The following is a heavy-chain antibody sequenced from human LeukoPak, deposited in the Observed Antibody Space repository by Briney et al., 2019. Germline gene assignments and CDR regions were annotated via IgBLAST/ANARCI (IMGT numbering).Heavy chain of an antibody. CDR1: GGTFSSYA. V-gene: IGHV1-69*13. D-gene: IGHD3-10*01. CDR2: IIPIFGTA. CDR3: ARNPISGSHPVDY. J-gene: IGHJ4*02. Sequence: ASVKVSCKASGGTFSSYAISWVRQAPGQGLEWMGGIIPIFGTANYAQKFQGRVTITADESTSTAYMELSSLRSEDAAVYYCARNPISGSHPVDYWGQGTLVTVSS.